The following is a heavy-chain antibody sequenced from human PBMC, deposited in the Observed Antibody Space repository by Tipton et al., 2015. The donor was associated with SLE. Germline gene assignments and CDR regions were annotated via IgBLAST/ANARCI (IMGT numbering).Heavy chain of an antibody. CDR3: ARGFYYDFWSSHYNEKGPRTYYFDH. J-gene: IGHJ4*02. CDR2: IYYNGRT. Sequence: TLSLTCPVSGASISSFDFYWAWIRQSPGKGLEWVASIYYNGRTHYNPSLQSRVTLSVDASKSHFSLNLRSVTAADTAVYYCARGFYYDFWSSHYNEKGPRTYYFDHWGQGIQVTVSA. CDR1: GASISSFDFY. D-gene: IGHD3-3*01. V-gene: IGHV4-39*07.